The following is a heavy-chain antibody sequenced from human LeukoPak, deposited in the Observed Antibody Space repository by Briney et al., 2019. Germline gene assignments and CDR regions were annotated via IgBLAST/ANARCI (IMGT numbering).Heavy chain of an antibody. CDR2: IYYSGST. J-gene: IGHJ4*02. D-gene: IGHD2-2*01. CDR3: ARRGSSSCYDY. CDR1: GGSISSYY. V-gene: IGHV4-59*01. Sequence: PSETLSLTCTVSGGSISSYYWSWIRQPPGKGPEWIGYIYYSGSTNYNPSLRSRVTISVDTSKNQFSLKLSSVTAADTAVYYCARRGSSSCYDYWGQGTLVTVSS.